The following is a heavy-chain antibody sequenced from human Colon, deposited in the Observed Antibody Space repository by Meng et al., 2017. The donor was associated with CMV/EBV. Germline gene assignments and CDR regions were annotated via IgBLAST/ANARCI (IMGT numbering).Heavy chain of an antibody. V-gene: IGHV3-48*03. Sequence: GGSLRLSCVTSGFTFSSYEMNWVRQVPGRGLECISFISGTATILYYADSVKGRFTISRDNARNSLYLQMNNLRAEDTGIYYCARDQGGNSVNYYHGMDVWGQGTTVTVSS. CDR1: GFTFSSYE. CDR2: ISGTATIL. CDR3: ARDQGGNSVNYYHGMDV. D-gene: IGHD4-23*01. J-gene: IGHJ6*02.